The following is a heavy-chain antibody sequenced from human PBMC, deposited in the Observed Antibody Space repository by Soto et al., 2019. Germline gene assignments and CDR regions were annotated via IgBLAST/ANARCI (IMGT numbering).Heavy chain of an antibody. CDR3: ARDPAEYIAAFFDP. D-gene: IGHD6-13*01. CDR2: INPNSGGT. V-gene: IGHV1-2*02. J-gene: IGHJ5*02. CDR1: GYTFTGYY. Sequence: GASVKVSCKASGYTFTGYYMHWVRQAPGQGLEWMGWINPNSGGTNYAQKFQGRVTMTRDTSISTAYMELSRLRSDDTAVYYCARDPAEYIAAFFDPWGQGTLVTVSS.